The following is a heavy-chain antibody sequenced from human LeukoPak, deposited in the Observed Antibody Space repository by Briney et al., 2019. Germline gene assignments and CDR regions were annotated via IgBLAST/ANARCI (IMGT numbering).Heavy chain of an antibody. D-gene: IGHD2-2*01. V-gene: IGHV3-30-3*01. CDR1: TFTFSRFP. CDR3: AKDGSTSWHGYFQH. J-gene: IGHJ1*01. Sequence: GGSLRLSCAASTFTFSRFPMHWVRQAPGKGLEWVAVTSDDGSDTYYPDSVKGRFTISRDNSKNTLYLQMNSLRPEDTAVYYCAKDGSTSWHGYFQHWGQGTLVTVSS. CDR2: TSDDGSDT.